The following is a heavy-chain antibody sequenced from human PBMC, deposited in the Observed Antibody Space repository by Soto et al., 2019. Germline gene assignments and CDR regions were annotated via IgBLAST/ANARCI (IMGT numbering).Heavy chain of an antibody. V-gene: IGHV3-23*01. Sequence: GGSLRLSCAASGFTFSSYAMSWVRQAPGKGLEWVSAISGSGGSTYYADSVKGRFTISRDNSKNTLYLQMNSLRAEDTAVYYCARDGESVVVVPAAMPCREISWFDPWGRGTLVTVSS. CDR3: ARDGESVVVVPAAMPCREISWFDP. J-gene: IGHJ5*02. D-gene: IGHD2-2*01. CDR2: ISGSGGST. CDR1: GFTFSSYA.